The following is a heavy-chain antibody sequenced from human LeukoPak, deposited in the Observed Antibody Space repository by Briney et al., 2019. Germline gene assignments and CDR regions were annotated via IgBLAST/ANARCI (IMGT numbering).Heavy chain of an antibody. CDR1: GFTFSNAW. CDR2: ITSKTDGGTT. D-gene: IGHD2-15*01. Sequence: GGSLRLSCAASGFTFSNAWMSWVRQPPGKGLEWVGRITSKTDGGTTDYAAPVKGRFTISRDDSKNTLYLQMKSMKTEDTAVYYCTTLGTRFYCSGGSCSHWGQGTLVTVSS. V-gene: IGHV3-15*01. CDR3: TTLGTRFYCSGGSCSH. J-gene: IGHJ4*02.